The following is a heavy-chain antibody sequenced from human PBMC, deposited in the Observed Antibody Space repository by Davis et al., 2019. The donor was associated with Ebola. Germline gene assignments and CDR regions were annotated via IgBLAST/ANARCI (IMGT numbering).Heavy chain of an antibody. CDR3: ARVLAARPWYFDL. D-gene: IGHD6-6*01. J-gene: IGHJ2*01. CDR2: IHSDGSST. CDR1: GFTFSSYW. V-gene: IGHV3-74*01. Sequence: PGGSLRLSCAASGFTFSSYWMHWVRQAPGKGLVWVSRIHSDGSSTSYADTVKGRFTISRDNAKNTLYLQMNSLRAEDTAVYYCARVLAARPWYFDLWGRGTLVTVSS.